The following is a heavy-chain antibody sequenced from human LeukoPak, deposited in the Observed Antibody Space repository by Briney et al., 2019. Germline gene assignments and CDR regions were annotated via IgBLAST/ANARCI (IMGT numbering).Heavy chain of an antibody. V-gene: IGHV1-8*02. CDR1: GYTFTSYG. CDR2: MNPNSSNT. CDR3: ARHTSLANDY. Sequence: ASVKVSCKASGYTFTSYGISWVRQATGQGLEWMGWMNPNSSNTGYAQKFQGRVTMTRNTSISTAYMELSSLRSEDTAVYYCARHTSLANDYWGQGTLVTVSS. J-gene: IGHJ4*02.